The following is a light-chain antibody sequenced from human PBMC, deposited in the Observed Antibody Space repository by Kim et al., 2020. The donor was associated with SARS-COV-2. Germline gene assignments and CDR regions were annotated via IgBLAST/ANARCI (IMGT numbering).Light chain of an antibody. V-gene: IGLV7-43*01. CDR3: VLHFTGGQV. J-gene: IGLJ3*02. Sequence: PGRTVTLTCASSTGAVTSGHYPNWFQQKPGQAPRPLIYSTNNRHSWTPARFSGSLLGGKAALTLSGVQAEDEADYYCVLHFTGGQVFGGGTQLTVL. CDR1: TGAVTSGHY. CDR2: STN.